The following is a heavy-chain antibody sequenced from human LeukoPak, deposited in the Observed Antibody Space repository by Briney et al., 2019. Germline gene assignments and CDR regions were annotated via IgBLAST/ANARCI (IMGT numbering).Heavy chain of an antibody. Sequence: GGSLRLSCAASGFTFSSSAMSWVRQVPGKGLEWVSGISASGGSTYYADSVRGRFTISRDNSKNTLYVQMNSLRDEDTAVYYCAKDQRRESPHYLDSWGQGTLVTVSS. J-gene: IGHJ4*02. CDR3: AKDQRRESPHYLDS. V-gene: IGHV3-23*01. CDR1: GFTFSSSA. CDR2: ISASGGST.